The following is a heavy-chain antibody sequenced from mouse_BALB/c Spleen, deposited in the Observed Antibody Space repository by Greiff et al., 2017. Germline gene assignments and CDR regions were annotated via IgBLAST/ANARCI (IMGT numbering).Heavy chain of an antibody. V-gene: IGHV5-17*02. J-gene: IGHJ3*01. CDR1: GFTFSSFG. CDR2: ISSGSSTI. Sequence: EVMLVESGGDLVKPGGSLKLSCAASGFTFSSFGMHWVRQAPEKGLEWVAYISSGSSTIYYADTVKGRFTISRDNPKNTLFLQMTSLRSEDTAMYYCTRAYYGNYGFAYWGQGTLVTVSA. CDR3: TRAYYGNYGFAY. D-gene: IGHD2-10*01.